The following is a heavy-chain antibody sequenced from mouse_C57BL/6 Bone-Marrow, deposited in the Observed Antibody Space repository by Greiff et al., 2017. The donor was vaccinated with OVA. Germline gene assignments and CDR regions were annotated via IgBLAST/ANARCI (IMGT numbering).Heavy chain of an antibody. D-gene: IGHD4-1*02. Sequence: VQLQQSGPVLVKPGASVKMSCKASGYTFTDFYMNWVKQSNGKSLEWIGVINPYNGGTSYNQKFKGKATLTVDKSSSTAYMELNSLTSEDSAVYYWARDQLRWLAYWGQGTLVTVSA. CDR1: GYTFTDFY. CDR3: ARDQLRWLAY. J-gene: IGHJ3*01. CDR2: INPYNGGT. V-gene: IGHV1-19*01.